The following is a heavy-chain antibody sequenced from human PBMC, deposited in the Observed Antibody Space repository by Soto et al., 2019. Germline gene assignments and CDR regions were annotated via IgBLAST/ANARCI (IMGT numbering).Heavy chain of an antibody. CDR3: SRLEGSGSYYRLWTNRFDP. Sequence: PSETLSLTCTVSGGSISSGGYYWSWIRQHPGKGLEWIGYIYYSGSTYYNQYLKSRVTISVDTSKNQFSLKLSSVTAADTAVYYCSRLEGSGSYYRLWTNRFDPWGQGTLVTVSS. J-gene: IGHJ5*02. CDR1: GGSISSGGYY. V-gene: IGHV4-31*03. CDR2: IYYSGST. D-gene: IGHD3-10*01.